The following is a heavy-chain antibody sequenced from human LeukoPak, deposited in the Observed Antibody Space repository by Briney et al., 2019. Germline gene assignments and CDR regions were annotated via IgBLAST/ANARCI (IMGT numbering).Heavy chain of an antibody. V-gene: IGHV1-2*02. CDR3: ATGGHVRVYDSSAYYGHY. Sequence: GASVKVSCKASGYTFTDYYMHWVRQAPGQGFEWMGWINPNSGGTNYAQKFQGRVTMTRDTSISTAYMELSRLRSDDTAVYYCATGGHVRVYDSSAYYGHYWGQGTLVTVSS. CDR1: GYTFTDYY. J-gene: IGHJ4*02. CDR2: INPNSGGT. D-gene: IGHD3-22*01.